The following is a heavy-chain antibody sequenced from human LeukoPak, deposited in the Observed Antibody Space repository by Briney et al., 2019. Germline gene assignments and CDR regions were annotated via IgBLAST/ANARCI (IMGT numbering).Heavy chain of an antibody. Sequence: GGSLRLSCAASGFSFSSYWMSWVRQAPGKGLEWVANIKQDESEKYYVDSVKGRLTISRDNAKYSLYLQMNSLRAEDTAVYYCARAYCTSRSCYFSYWGQGTPVTVSS. J-gene: IGHJ4*02. V-gene: IGHV3-7*03. CDR2: IKQDESEK. D-gene: IGHD2-2*01. CDR3: ARAYCTSRSCYFSY. CDR1: GFSFSSYW.